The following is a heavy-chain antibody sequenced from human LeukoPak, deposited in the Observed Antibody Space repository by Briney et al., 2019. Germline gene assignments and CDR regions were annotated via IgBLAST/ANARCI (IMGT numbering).Heavy chain of an antibody. J-gene: IGHJ3*02. Sequence: ASVKVSCKTSGYTFTGYYMHWVRQAPGQGLEWMGIINPSGGSTSYAQKFQGRVTMTRDTSTSTVYMELSSLRSEDTAVYYCARDEAYYYDSSGYYYGTSAFDIWGQGTMVTVSS. CDR1: GYTFTGYY. D-gene: IGHD3-22*01. CDR3: ARDEAYYYDSSGYYYGTSAFDI. V-gene: IGHV1-46*01. CDR2: INPSGGST.